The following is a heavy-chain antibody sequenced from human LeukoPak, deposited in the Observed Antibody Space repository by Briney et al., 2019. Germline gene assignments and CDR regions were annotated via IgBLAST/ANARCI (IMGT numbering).Heavy chain of an antibody. V-gene: IGHV3-21*01. CDR2: ISSSSSYI. D-gene: IGHD2-15*01. J-gene: IGHJ4*02. Sequence: PGGSLRLSCAASGFTFSSYSMNWVRQAPGKGLEWVSSISSSSSYIYYADSVKGRFTISRDNAKNSLYLQMNSLRAEDTAVYYCARWAGVVVVAATHLDYRGQGTLVAVSS. CDR1: GFTFSSYS. CDR3: ARWAGVVVVAATHLDY.